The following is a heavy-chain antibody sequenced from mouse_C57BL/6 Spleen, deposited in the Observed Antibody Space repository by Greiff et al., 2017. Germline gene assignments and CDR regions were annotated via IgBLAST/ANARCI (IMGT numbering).Heavy chain of an antibody. CDR2: IDPSDSYT. Sequence: QVQLKQPGAELVKPGASVKLSCKASGYTFTSYWMQWVKQRPGQGLEWIGEIDPSDSYTNYNQKFKGKATLTVDTSSSTAYMQLSSLTSEDSAVYYCARSKSNYAMDYWGQGTSVTVSS. V-gene: IGHV1-50*01. CDR1: GYTFTSYW. CDR3: ARSKSNYAMDY. J-gene: IGHJ4*01. D-gene: IGHD1-3*01.